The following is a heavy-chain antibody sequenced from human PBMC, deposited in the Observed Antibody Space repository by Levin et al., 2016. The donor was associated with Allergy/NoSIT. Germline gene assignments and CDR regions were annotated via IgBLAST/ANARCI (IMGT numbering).Heavy chain of an antibody. CDR3: ARDNCSSTSCYPYFDY. CDR2: INPNSGGT. D-gene: IGHD2-2*01. Sequence: WVRQAPGQGLEWMGRINPNSGGTNYAQKFQGRVTMTRDTSISTAYMELSRLRSDDTAVYYCARDNCSSTSCYPYFDYWGQGTLVTVSS. J-gene: IGHJ4*02. V-gene: IGHV1-2*06.